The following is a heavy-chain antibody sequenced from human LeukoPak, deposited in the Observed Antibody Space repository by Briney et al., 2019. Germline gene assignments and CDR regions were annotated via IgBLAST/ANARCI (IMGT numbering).Heavy chain of an antibody. J-gene: IGHJ4*02. CDR3: ARERASCYFDY. CDR2: ISNDGGYI. CDR1: GFTFSIYT. D-gene: IGHD2-2*01. V-gene: IGHV3-30*04. Sequence: GRSLRLSCADSGFTFSIYTMHWFRQAPGTGLEWVADISNDGGYINYVDSVRGRFTISRDNSKNTLYLQMNSLRAEDSAVYYCARERASCYFDYWGQGTLVTVSS.